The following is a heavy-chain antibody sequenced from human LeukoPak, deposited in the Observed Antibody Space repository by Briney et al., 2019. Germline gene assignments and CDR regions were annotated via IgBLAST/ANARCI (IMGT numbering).Heavy chain of an antibody. CDR3: VNYYDSSDYHQPNHFDY. D-gene: IGHD3-22*01. V-gene: IGHV4-39*01. J-gene: IGHJ4*02. Sequence: PSETLSLTCTVSGGSISSSSYYWGWIRQPPGKGLEWIGSIYSSGSTYYNPSLKTRVTMSVDTSKNQFSLKLSSVTAADTAVYYCVNYYDSSDYHQPNHFDYWGQGTLVTVSS. CDR1: GGSISSSSYY. CDR2: IYSSGST.